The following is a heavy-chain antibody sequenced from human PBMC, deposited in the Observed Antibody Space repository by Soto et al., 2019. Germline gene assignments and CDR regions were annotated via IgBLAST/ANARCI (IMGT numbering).Heavy chain of an antibody. CDR1: GFTFSDYG. V-gene: IGHV3-23*01. J-gene: IGHJ4*02. D-gene: IGHD2-2*01. CDR3: AQDRGCSGSTCYQAY. CDR2: ISGSRGSTT. Sequence: PGGSLRLSCAASGFTFSDYGLSWVRQAPGKGLEWVSSISGSRGSTTYYAGSVKGRFTISRDNSKNTLYLQMNSLRVEDTAVYYCAQDRGCSGSTCYQAYWGPGTLVAVCS.